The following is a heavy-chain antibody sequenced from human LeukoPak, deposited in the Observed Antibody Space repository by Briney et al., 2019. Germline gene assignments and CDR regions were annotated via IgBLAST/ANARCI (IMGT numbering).Heavy chain of an antibody. CDR2: ISGSGGST. D-gene: IGHD5-12*01. J-gene: IGHJ5*02. Sequence: GSLRLSCAASGFTFSSYAMSWVRQAPGKGLEWVSAISGSGGSTYYADSVKGRFTISRDNSKNTLYLQMNSLRAEDTAVYYCAKDSIVATISDWFDPWGQGTLVTVSS. V-gene: IGHV3-23*01. CDR3: AKDSIVATISDWFDP. CDR1: GFTFSSYA.